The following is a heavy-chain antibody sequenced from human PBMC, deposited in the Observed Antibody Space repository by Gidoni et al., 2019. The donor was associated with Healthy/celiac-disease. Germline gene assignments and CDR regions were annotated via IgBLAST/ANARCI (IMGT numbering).Heavy chain of an antibody. CDR1: GGSISSGGYY. Sequence: QVQLQESGPGLVKPSQTLSLTCTFSGGSISSGGYYWSWLRQHPGKGLEWIGYIYYSGSTYYNPSLKSRVTISVETSKNQFSLKLSSVTAADTAVYYCARSHSSGYVYFDYWGQGTLVTVSS. J-gene: IGHJ4*02. V-gene: IGHV4-31*03. CDR2: IYYSGST. CDR3: ARSHSSGYVYFDY. D-gene: IGHD3-22*01.